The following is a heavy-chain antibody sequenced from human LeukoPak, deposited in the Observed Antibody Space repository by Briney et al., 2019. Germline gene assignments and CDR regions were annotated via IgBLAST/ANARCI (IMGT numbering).Heavy chain of an antibody. D-gene: IGHD3-10*01. V-gene: IGHV1-8*01. CDR2: MNPNSGNT. CDR3: ARGRMSLWFGESWFDP. J-gene: IGHJ5*02. Sequence: GASVKVSCKASGYTFTTYDINWVRQATGQGLEWMGWMNPNSGNTGYAQRFQGRVTMTRNTSISTVYMELSSLRSEDTAVYYCARGRMSLWFGESWFDPWGQGTLVTVSS. CDR1: GYTFTTYD.